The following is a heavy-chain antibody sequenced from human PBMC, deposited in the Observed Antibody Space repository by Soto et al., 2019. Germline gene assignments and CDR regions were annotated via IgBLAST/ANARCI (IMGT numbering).Heavy chain of an antibody. D-gene: IGHD6-6*01. CDR2: ISGSGGST. Sequence: EVQLLESGGGLVQPGGSQRLSRAASGFTFTTYAMSWVRQAPGKGLEWVSAISGSGGSTYYADSVKGRFTISRDNSKNTLYLQMHSLRAEDTAVYYCAKNWDTTSSSSSHWGQGTLVTVSS. CDR3: AKNWDTTSSSSSH. CDR1: GFTFTTYA. V-gene: IGHV3-23*01. J-gene: IGHJ4*02.